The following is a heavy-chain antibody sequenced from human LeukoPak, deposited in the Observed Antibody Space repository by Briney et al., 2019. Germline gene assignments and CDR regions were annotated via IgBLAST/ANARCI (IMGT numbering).Heavy chain of an antibody. Sequence: KSGGSLRLSCSASGFTFSDYYVSWVRQAPGKGLQWISSISGSASTMYYADSVKGRFTISRDNAKNSLYLQMNSLRAEDTAVYYCARDRHPPYYYYGMDVWGQGTTVTVSS. V-gene: IGHV3-11*01. CDR1: GFTFSDYY. CDR3: ARDRHPPYYYYGMDV. CDR2: ISGSASTM. J-gene: IGHJ6*02.